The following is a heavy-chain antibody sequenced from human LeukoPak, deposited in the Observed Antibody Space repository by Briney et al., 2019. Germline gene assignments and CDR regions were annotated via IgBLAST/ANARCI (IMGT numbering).Heavy chain of an antibody. J-gene: IGHJ4*02. CDR3: ASSIAAAGTCY. V-gene: IGHV3-30-3*01. D-gene: IGHD6-13*01. Sequence: RGSLRLSCAASGFTFSSYAMHWVRQAPGKGLEWVAVISYDGSNKYYADSVKDRFTISRDNSKNTVYLQMNSLRAEDTAVYYCASSIAAAGTCYWGQGTLVTVSS. CDR1: GFTFSSYA. CDR2: ISYDGSNK.